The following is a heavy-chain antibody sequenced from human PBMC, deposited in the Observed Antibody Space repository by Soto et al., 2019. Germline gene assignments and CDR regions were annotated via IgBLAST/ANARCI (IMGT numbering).Heavy chain of an antibody. J-gene: IGHJ6*03. CDR2: IYYSGST. CDR1: GGSISSGGYY. CDR3: ARLTFGDREVVYYYMDV. D-gene: IGHD4-17*01. Sequence: QVQLQESGPGLVKPSQTLSLTCTVSGGSISSGGYYWSWIRQHPGKGLEWIGYIYYSGSTYYNPSLKSRVTISVDTSKNQVSLKLSSVTAADTAVYYCARLTFGDREVVYYYMDVWGKGTTVTVSS. V-gene: IGHV4-31*03.